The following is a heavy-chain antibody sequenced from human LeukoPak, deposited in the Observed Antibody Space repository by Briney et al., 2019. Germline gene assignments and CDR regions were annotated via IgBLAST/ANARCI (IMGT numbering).Heavy chain of an antibody. Sequence: SETLSLTCTVSGGSISSSSYYWGWIRQPPGKGLEWIRSIYYSGSTYYNPSLKSRVTISVDTSKNQFSLKLSSVTAADTAVYYCASPLYYYDSSGYYYGGGFDYWGQGTLVTVSS. CDR1: GGSISSSSYY. D-gene: IGHD3-22*01. CDR2: IYYSGST. CDR3: ASPLYYYDSSGYYYGGGFDY. J-gene: IGHJ4*02. V-gene: IGHV4-39*01.